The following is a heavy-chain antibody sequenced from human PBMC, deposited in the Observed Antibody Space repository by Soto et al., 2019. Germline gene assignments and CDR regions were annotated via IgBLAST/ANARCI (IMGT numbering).Heavy chain of an antibody. J-gene: IGHJ4*02. CDR2: INPNSGGT. CDR1: GYTFTGYY. V-gene: IGHV1-2*02. Sequence: MQLVQSGAEVKKPGASVKVSCKASGYTFTGYYMHWVRQAPGQGPEWMGWINPNSGGTTYAQKFQGRVTVTRDTSISTAYMELSSLRSDDTAVYYCARGGSSSLDYWGQGTLVTVSS. CDR3: ARGGSSSLDY. D-gene: IGHD6-6*01.